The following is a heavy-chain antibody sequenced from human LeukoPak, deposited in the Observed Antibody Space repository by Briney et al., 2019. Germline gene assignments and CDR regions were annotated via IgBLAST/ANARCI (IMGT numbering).Heavy chain of an antibody. D-gene: IGHD3-10*01. J-gene: IGHJ4*02. CDR1: GFTVSSNY. Sequence: GGSLRLSCAASGFTVSSNYMSWARQAPGKGLEWVSMIYSGGTTYYADSVKGRFSISRDNSRNTLYLQMSSLRAEDTAVYYCVRMKNYGWGDDWGQGTLVTVSS. CDR2: IYSGGTT. V-gene: IGHV3-66*01. CDR3: VRMKNYGWGDD.